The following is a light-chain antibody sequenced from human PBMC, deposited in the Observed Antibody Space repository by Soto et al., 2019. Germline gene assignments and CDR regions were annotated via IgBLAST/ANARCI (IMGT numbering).Light chain of an antibody. V-gene: IGLV2-14*01. Sequence: QSVLTQPASVSGSPGQSITISCTGTSSDVGGYNYVSWYQQHPGKAPKLMIYDVSYRPSGVSNRFSGSKSGNTASLTISGLQAEDEGNYYCSSYTSSSTLVFGGGTKVTVL. CDR2: DVS. J-gene: IGLJ2*01. CDR3: SSYTSSSTLV. CDR1: SSDVGGYNY.